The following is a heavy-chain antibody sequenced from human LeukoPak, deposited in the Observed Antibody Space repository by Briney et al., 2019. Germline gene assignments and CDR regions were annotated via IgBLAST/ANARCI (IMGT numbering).Heavy chain of an antibody. CDR2: IYYSGST. V-gene: IGHV4-30-4*01. CDR3: AIGVAAAGTWWFDD. J-gene: IGHJ5*02. Sequence: SETLSLTCTVSGGSISSVDYYWSWLPPPPGKGLEWVVYIYYSGSTYSNPSLKSRVTISVDTSKNQFSLIISSVSAADTAVYYCAIGVAAAGTWWFDDWGQGTLVTVSS. CDR1: GGSISSVDYY. D-gene: IGHD6-13*01.